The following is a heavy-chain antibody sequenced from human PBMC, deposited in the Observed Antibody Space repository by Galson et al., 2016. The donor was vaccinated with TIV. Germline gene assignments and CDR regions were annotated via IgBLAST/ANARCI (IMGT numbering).Heavy chain of an antibody. CDR1: GYTFTSYG. V-gene: IGHV1-18*01. CDR2: ISTYSGNI. J-gene: IGHJ4*02. Sequence: SVKVSCKASGYTFTSYGFGWVRQAPGQGLEWMGWISTYSGNINYAHKFQGRVTLTTEKSKNTASMKMRGLTSDDTAMYYCARAAYTCYDVPFDYWGQGTLVTVSS. CDR3: ARAAYTCYDVPFDY. D-gene: IGHD1-1*01.